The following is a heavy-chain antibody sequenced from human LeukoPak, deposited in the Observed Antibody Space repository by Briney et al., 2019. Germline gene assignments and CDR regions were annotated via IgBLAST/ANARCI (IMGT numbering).Heavy chain of an antibody. Sequence: RASVKVSCKASGGTFSSYAISWVRQAPGQGLEWMGWISAYNGNTNYAQKLQGRVTMTTDTSTSTAYMELRSLRSDDTAVYYCARGGVYYYGSGSYYRLFDYWGQGTLVTVSS. CDR1: GGTFSSYA. CDR2: ISAYNGNT. J-gene: IGHJ4*02. CDR3: ARGGVYYYGSGSYYRLFDY. V-gene: IGHV1-18*01. D-gene: IGHD3-10*01.